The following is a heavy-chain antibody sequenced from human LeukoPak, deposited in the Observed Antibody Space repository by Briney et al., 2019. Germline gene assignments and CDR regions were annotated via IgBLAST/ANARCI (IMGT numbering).Heavy chain of an antibody. Sequence: GGSLRLSCAASGFTLSSYEMNWVRQAPGKGLEWVSSISSSSSYIYYADSVKGRFTISRDNTKNSLYLQMNSLRAEDTALYYCARNFGGGDSSGPYYWGQGTLVTVSS. CDR2: ISSSSSYI. CDR3: ARNFGGGDSSGPYY. J-gene: IGHJ4*02. CDR1: GFTLSSYE. D-gene: IGHD3-22*01. V-gene: IGHV3-21*04.